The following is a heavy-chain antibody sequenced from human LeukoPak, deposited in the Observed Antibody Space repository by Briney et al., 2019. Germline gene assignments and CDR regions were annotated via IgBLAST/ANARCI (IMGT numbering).Heavy chain of an antibody. CDR2: INHSGSA. CDR3: AATLRYCSGGSCSEGWFDP. CDR1: SGSFSDYY. Sequence: SETLSLTCAVYSGSFSDYYWSWIRQPPGKGLEWIGDINHSGSANYNPSLKNRVTISVDTSKHQFSLKLDSVTAADTAVCYCAATLRYCSGGSCSEGWFDPWGQGTLVTVSS. J-gene: IGHJ5*02. D-gene: IGHD2-15*01. V-gene: IGHV4-34*01.